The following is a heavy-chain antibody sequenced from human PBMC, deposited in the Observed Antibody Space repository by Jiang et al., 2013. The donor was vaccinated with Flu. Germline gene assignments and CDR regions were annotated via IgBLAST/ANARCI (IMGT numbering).Heavy chain of an antibody. CDR3: VKSYLVSRPPQWEVLPYFDS. D-gene: IGHD1-26*01. J-gene: IGHJ4*02. CDR2: ITGSGHVT. Sequence: LLESGEPWSSLGVPETLLCSVWVRLQRLCHELGPPGSRKGLEWVSAITGSGHVTYFADSVGDRFSISRDNSKKMLWLEMNSLRAEDTALYYCVKSYLVSRPPQWEVLPYFDSWGQGTLVTVSS. CDR1: VRLQRLC. V-gene: IGHV3-23*01.